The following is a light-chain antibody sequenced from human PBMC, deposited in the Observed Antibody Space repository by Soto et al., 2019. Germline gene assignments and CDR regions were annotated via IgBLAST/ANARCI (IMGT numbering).Light chain of an antibody. CDR3: QQYDNVPLT. CDR2: DAS. J-gene: IGKJ4*01. Sequence: DIQMTQSPSSLSASVGDRVTITCQASQDISDYLNWFQQKPGKAPKLLIYDASNLEPGVPSRFSGGDFGTDFTFTISSLQAADIATYYCQQYDNVPLTFGGGTKVDIK. CDR1: QDISDY. V-gene: IGKV1-33*01.